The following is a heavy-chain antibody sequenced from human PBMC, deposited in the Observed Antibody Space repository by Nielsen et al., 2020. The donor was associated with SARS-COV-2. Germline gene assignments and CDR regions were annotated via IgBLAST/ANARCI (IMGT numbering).Heavy chain of an antibody. CDR3: AREGPAADQNYYYYYYMDV. CDR2: ISSSGSTI. Sequence: RQAPGKGLEWVSYISSSGSTIYYADSVKGRFTISRDNAKNSLYLQMNSLRAEDTAVYYCAREGPAADQNYYYYYYMDVWGKGTTVAVSS. V-gene: IGHV3-11*04. D-gene: IGHD6-13*01. J-gene: IGHJ6*03.